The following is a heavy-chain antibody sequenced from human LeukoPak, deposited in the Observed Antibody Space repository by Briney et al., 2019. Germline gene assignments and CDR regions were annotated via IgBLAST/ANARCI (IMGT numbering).Heavy chain of an antibody. V-gene: IGHV3-21*01. CDR1: GYTFSSYN. CDR2: ISSSSSYI. J-gene: IGHJ4*02. Sequence: GGSLRLSCAASGYTFSSYNMNWVRQAPGKGLEWVSSISSSSSYIYYADSVKGRFTISRDNAKNSLYLQMNSLRAEDTAVYYCARDPPGAHFDYWGQGTLVTVSS. CDR3: ARDPPGAHFDY.